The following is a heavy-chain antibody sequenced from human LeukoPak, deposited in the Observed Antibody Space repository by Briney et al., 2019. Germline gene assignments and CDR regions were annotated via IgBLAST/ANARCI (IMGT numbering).Heavy chain of an antibody. J-gene: IGHJ4*02. CDR2: ISSGSSIM. CDR1: GFTFGSYT. V-gene: IGHV3-48*02. CDR3: SEGGGAHGAYPPR. Sequence: GGSLRLSLVPPGFTFGSYTLNWVGQAPGKGLEWVSYISSGSSIMYYADSVKGRFSIFRDNAKNSLFLRMDSLRDDDTAVYYCSEGGGAHGAYPPRWGQGTVVTVS. D-gene: IGHD4-17*01.